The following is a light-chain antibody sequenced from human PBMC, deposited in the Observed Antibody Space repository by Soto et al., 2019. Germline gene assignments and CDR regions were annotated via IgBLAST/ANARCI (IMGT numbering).Light chain of an antibody. CDR2: DVS. CDR1: SSDVGGYNY. Sequence: QSALTQPASVSGSPGQSITISCTGTSSDVGGYNYVSWYQQHPGKASKLMIYDVSNRPSGVSNRFSGSKSGNTASLTISGLQAEGEADYYCSSYTSSSVVFGGGTKLTVL. V-gene: IGLV2-14*01. CDR3: SSYTSSSVV. J-gene: IGLJ2*01.